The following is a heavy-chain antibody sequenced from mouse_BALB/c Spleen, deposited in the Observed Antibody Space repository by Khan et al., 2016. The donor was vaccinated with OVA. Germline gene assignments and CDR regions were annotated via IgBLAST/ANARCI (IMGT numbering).Heavy chain of an antibody. CDR3: ARLAYYYNSEGFAY. V-gene: IGHV5-6*02. D-gene: IGHD1-1*01. J-gene: IGHJ3*01. CDR2: INTGGAYT. CDR1: GFTFSTYG. Sequence: EVKLEESGGDFVRPGGSLKLSCAASGFTFSTYGMSWVRQTPDKRLEWVATINTGGAYTYYPASVTGRLTISRDNAKNTLYLQWSSLKAEDTAIYYCARLAYYYNSEGFAYWGQGTLVTVSA.